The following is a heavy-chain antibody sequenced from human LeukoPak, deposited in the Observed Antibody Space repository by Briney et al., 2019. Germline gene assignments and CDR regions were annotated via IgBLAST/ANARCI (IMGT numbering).Heavy chain of an antibody. CDR2: IYYSGST. D-gene: IGHD3-3*01. Sequence: PSETLSLTCTVSGGSISSYYWSWIRQPPGKGLEWIGYIYYSGSTNYNPSLKSRVTISVDTSKNQFSLKLSSVTAADTAVYYCARVEVRWALDYWGQGTLVTVSS. CDR3: ARVEVRWALDY. CDR1: GGSISSYY. V-gene: IGHV4-59*01. J-gene: IGHJ4*02.